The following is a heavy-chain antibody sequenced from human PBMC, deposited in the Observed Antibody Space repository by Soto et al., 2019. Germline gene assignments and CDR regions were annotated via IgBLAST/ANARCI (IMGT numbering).Heavy chain of an antibody. V-gene: IGHV3-20*04. CDR2: INWNGGSI. J-gene: IGHJ4*02. CDR1: GFTFDDYG. CDR3: ARPNCSSSCPFDY. D-gene: IGHD2-2*01. Sequence: EVQLVESGGGVVRPWGSLRLSCEASGFTFDDYGMSGVRQVPGKGLEWVSGINWNGGSIGYVDSGKGRVTISRDNAKNALDLQMNSLRAEDTALYYFARPNCSSSCPFDYWGQGTLVPVSS.